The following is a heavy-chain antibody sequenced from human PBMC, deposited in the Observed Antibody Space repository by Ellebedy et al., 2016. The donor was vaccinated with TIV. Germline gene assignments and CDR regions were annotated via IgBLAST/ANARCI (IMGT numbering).Heavy chain of an antibody. V-gene: IGHV3-30*03. CDR2: ISHDASKQ. CDR3: ARDGLLGLLWFGNVDS. D-gene: IGHD3-10*01. Sequence: GGSLRLXXAASGFTFSAYGIHWVRQAPGKGLAWVALISHDASKQHYADSVKGRFTISRDNSNHTVYLEMNDVRTDDTAVYYCARDGLLGLLWFGNVDSWGQGTLVTVSS. J-gene: IGHJ4*02. CDR1: GFTFSAYG.